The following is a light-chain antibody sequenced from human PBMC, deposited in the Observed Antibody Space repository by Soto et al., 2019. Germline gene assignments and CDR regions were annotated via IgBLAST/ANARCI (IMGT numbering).Light chain of an antibody. Sequence: EIVLTQSPGTLSLSPGERATLSCRASQSVSSSYLAWYQQKPGQAPRLLIYGASSRATGIPDRFSGSGSGTDFTLTINRLEPENFAVYYCQQDGSSRGRFGQGTLLEIK. CDR3: QQDGSSRGR. CDR2: GAS. V-gene: IGKV3-20*01. J-gene: IGKJ5*01. CDR1: QSVSSSY.